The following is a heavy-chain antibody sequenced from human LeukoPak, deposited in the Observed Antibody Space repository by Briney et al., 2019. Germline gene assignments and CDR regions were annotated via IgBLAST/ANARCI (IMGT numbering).Heavy chain of an antibody. CDR3: ARDVGYYDSSGYYYHYQYYTDV. D-gene: IGHD3-22*01. Sequence: PSETLSLTCTVSSGSISSGSHHWSWIRQRAGKGLEWIGRIYTSGGTNYNPSLKSRVTISVDMSKNQFSLKLSSVTAADTAVYYCARDVGYYDSSGYYYHYQYYTDVWGKGTSVTVSS. J-gene: IGHJ6*03. CDR2: IYTSGGT. CDR1: SGSISSGSHH. V-gene: IGHV4-61*02.